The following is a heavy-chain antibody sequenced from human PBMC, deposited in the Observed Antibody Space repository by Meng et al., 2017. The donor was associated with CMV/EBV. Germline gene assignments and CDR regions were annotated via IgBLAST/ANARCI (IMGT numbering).Heavy chain of an antibody. J-gene: IGHJ4*02. CDR2: VYYSGST. V-gene: IGHV4-30-4*08. D-gene: IGHD3-16*01. CDR3: ARVTAVWGYYFDY. CDR1: GGSISSGDYY. Sequence: LRLSCTVSGGSISSGDYYWSCIRQPPGTGLEWIGYVYYSGSTYYNPSLKSRVTISVDTSKNQFSLKLSSVTAADTAVYYCARVTAVWGYYFDYWGQGTLVTVSS.